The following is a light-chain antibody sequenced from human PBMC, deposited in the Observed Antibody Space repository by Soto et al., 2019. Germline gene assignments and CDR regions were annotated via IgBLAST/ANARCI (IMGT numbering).Light chain of an antibody. CDR3: ATWDDSLKTYV. CDR2: DVS. V-gene: IGLV2-11*01. J-gene: IGLJ1*01. Sequence: QLVLTQPRSVSGSPGQSVTISCTGTSSDVGGYNYVSWYQQHSGKAPKLMIYDVSKRPSGVPDRFSGSKSGNAASLTISGLQADDEADYYCATWDDSLKTYVFGNGTKLTVL. CDR1: SSDVGGYNY.